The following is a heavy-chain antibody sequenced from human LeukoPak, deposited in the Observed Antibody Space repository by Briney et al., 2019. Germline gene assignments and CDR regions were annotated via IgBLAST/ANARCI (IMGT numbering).Heavy chain of an antibody. Sequence: GASVKVSCKASGGTFSSYAISWVRQAPGQGLGWMGGIIPIFGTANYAQKFQGRVTITTDESTSTAYMELSSLRSEDTAVYYCARVVTTAGGVGFDIWGQGTMVTVSS. CDR3: ARVVTTAGGVGFDI. CDR2: IIPIFGTA. V-gene: IGHV1-69*05. D-gene: IGHD4-11*01. CDR1: GGTFSSYA. J-gene: IGHJ3*02.